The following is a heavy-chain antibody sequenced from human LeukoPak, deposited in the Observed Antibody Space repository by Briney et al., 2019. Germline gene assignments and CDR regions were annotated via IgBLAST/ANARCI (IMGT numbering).Heavy chain of an antibody. Sequence: ASVKVSCKASGGTFSSYAISWVRQAPGQGLEWMGRIIPIVGTANYAQKFQGRVTITTDESTSTAYMELSSLRSEDTAVYYCARGSYYYDSSGYFDYWGQGTLVTVSS. V-gene: IGHV1-69*05. CDR2: IIPIVGTA. CDR1: GGTFSSYA. J-gene: IGHJ4*02. D-gene: IGHD3-22*01. CDR3: ARGSYYYDSSGYFDY.